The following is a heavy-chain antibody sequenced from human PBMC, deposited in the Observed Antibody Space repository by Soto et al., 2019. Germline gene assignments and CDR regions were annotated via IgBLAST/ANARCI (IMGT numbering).Heavy chain of an antibody. CDR1: GFTFSTYA. CDR3: AKQSPYSNSWYDIDY. CDR2: ISGSGGST. Sequence: EVQLLESGGGLVQPGGSLRLSSAASGFTFSTYAMNWVRQAPGMGLEWVLGISGSGGSTHYADAVKGRFTISRDNSKNTLYLQMDSLRAEDTAVYYCAKQSPYSNSWYDIDYWGQGTLVIVST. V-gene: IGHV3-23*01. J-gene: IGHJ4*02. D-gene: IGHD6-13*01.